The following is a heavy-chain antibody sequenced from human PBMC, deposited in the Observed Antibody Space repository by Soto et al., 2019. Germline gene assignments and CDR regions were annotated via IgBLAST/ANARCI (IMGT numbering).Heavy chain of an antibody. CDR3: ARGGPTSADHYYGMDV. J-gene: IGHJ6*02. D-gene: IGHD3-10*01. Sequence: QVQLVQSGGEGKKPGASVKVSCEASAYTFTRYGVNWVRQAPGQGLEWMGWINSSNGNAKYAQNLQGRVTMTIDTSTSTAYMELRSLRSDDTAVYYCARGGPTSADHYYGMDVWGQGTTVTVSS. CDR1: AYTFTRYG. CDR2: INSSNGNA. V-gene: IGHV1-18*01.